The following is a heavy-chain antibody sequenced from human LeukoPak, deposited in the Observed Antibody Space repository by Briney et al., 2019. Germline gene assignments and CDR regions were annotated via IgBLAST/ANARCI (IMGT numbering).Heavy chain of an antibody. CDR3: AKGAGPLAAAGRATDS. CDR2: ISGSGGST. D-gene: IGHD6-13*01. Sequence: GGSLRVSCAASGWTFIRYAMSSVRQAPWKGLEWLSPISGSGGSTYYAHSLKGRFTDPRHNSKNTLYLQINDQRAQRPAVFYLAKGAGPLAAAGRATDSWGQGTLVIVSS. J-gene: IGHJ4*02. CDR1: GWTFIRYA. V-gene: IGHV3-23*01.